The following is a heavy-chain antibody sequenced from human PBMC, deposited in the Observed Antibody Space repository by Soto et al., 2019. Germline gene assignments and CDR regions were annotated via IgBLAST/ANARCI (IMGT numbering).Heavy chain of an antibody. D-gene: IGHD6-19*01. CDR1: GYTFTSYG. J-gene: IGHJ4*02. V-gene: IGHV1-18*04. CDR3: ALSSDWVGIFDY. Sequence: ASVKVSCKASGYTFTSYGISWVRQAPGQGLEWMGWISAYTGNTNYAQKLQGRVTMTTDTSTSTAYMELRSLRSDETAVYYCALSSDWVGIFDYWGQGTLVTVSS. CDR2: ISAYTGNT.